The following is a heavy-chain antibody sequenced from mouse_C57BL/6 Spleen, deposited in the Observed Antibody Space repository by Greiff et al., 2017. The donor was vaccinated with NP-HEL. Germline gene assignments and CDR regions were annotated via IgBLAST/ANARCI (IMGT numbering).Heavy chain of an antibody. CDR2: ISSGSSTI. Sequence: EVQLVESGGGLVKPGGSLKLSCAASGFTFSDYGMHWVRQAPEKGLEWVAYISSGSSTIYYADTVKGRCTISRDNAKNTQSLQMTSLRSEDRTMYYSAREAYCGSSYEYIDVWGTGTTLTVSS. CDR3: AREAYCGSSYEYIDV. D-gene: IGHD1-1*01. CDR1: GFTFSDYG. V-gene: IGHV5-17*01. J-gene: IGHJ1*03.